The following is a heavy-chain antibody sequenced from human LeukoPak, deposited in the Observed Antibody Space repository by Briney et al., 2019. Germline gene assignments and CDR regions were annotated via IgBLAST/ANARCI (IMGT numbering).Heavy chain of an antibody. J-gene: IGHJ3*02. CDR1: GFTFSSYA. V-gene: IGHV3-23*01. CDR3: AKEGYDDFWSGYYPPPGAFDI. D-gene: IGHD3-3*01. Sequence: PGGSLRLSCAASGFTFSSYAMSWVRQAPGKGLEWVSAISGSGGSTYYADSVKGRFTISRDNSKNTLYLQMNSLRAEDTAVYYCAKEGYDDFWSGYYPPPGAFDIWGHGTMVTVSS. CDR2: ISGSGGST.